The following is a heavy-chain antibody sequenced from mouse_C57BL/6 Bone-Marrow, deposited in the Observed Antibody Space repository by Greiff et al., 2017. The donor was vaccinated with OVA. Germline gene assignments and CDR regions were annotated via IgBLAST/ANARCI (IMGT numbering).Heavy chain of an antibody. Sequence: VQLQQSGAELVRPGASVTLSCKASGYTFTDYEMHWVKQTPVHGLEWIGAIDPETGGTAYNQKFKGKAILTADKSSSTAYMELRSLTSEDSAVYYCARFRDYDVGYWGQGTTLTVSS. CDR2: IDPETGGT. J-gene: IGHJ2*01. D-gene: IGHD2-4*01. V-gene: IGHV1-15*01. CDR1: GYTFTDYE. CDR3: ARFRDYDVGY.